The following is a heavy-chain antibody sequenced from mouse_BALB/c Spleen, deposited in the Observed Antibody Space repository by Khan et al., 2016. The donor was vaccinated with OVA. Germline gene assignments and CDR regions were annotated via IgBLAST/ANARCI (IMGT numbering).Heavy chain of an antibody. CDR1: GYTFTNYY. CDR3: SRSGYGTFAY. J-gene: IGHJ3*01. Sequence: QVQLQQPGAELVKPGASMRLSCKASGYTFTNYYLYWVKQRPGHGLEWIGDINPSNGGTNFNEKFKNKVTLTVDKSSSTAYMQLSSLTSEDSAVYYCSRSGYGTFAYWGQGTLVTVSA. D-gene: IGHD2-1*01. CDR2: INPSNGGT. V-gene: IGHV1S81*02.